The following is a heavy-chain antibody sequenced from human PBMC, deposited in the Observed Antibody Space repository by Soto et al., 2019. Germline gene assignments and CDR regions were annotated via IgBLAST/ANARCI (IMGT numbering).Heavy chain of an antibody. CDR2: LYSGGNT. J-gene: IGHJ3*02. V-gene: IGHV3-53*01. CDR1: GFTVSSNY. Sequence: HPGGSLRLSCAASGFTVSSNYMTWVRQAPGKGLEWVSLLYSGGNTYYADSVKGRFTISRDNSKNTLYLQMNSLRAEDTAVYYCARERIAAGGTHVAFDIWGQGTMVTVSS. D-gene: IGHD6-13*01. CDR3: ARERIAAGGTHVAFDI.